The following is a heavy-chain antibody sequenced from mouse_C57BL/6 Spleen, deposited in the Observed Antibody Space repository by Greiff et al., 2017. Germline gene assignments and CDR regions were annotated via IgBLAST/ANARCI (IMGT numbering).Heavy chain of an antibody. J-gene: IGHJ2*01. CDR1: GYAFSSYW. CDR2: IYPGDGDT. Sequence: QVQLKESGAELVKPGASVKISCKASGYAFSSYWMNWVKQRPGKGLEWIGQIYPGDGDTNYNGKFKGKATLTADKSSSTAYLQLSSLTSEDSAVYFSARSDYVLGYFDYWGQGTTLTVSS. CDR3: ARSDYVLGYFDY. D-gene: IGHD2-4*01. V-gene: IGHV1-80*01.